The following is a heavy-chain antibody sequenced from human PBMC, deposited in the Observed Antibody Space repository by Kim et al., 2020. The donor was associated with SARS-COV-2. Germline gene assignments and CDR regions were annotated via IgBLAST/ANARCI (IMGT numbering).Heavy chain of an antibody. CDR3: ARGHSGSYPTKYYYYGMDV. CDR2: IWNDGSNK. J-gene: IGHJ6*02. Sequence: GGSLRLSCAASGFTFSSYGMHWVRQAPGKGLEWVAVIWNDGSNKDYADSVKGRFTISRDNSKNTLYLQMNSLRAEDPAVYYCARGHSGSYPTKYYYYGMDVWGQGNTVTVSS. CDR1: GFTFSSYG. D-gene: IGHD1-26*01. V-gene: IGHV3-33*08.